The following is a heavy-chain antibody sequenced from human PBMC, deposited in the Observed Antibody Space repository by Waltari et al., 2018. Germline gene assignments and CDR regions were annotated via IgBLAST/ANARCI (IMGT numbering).Heavy chain of an antibody. CDR1: GGSFTDYY. V-gene: IGHV4-59*08. CDR3: ARYGTGTKKNFDL. J-gene: IGHJ2*01. Sequence: QVQLQASGPGLVKPSETLSLTCTVSGGSFTDYYWSWIRQPPGKGLEWIGYIHYRGDTNHNPSLKGRVTISSDTSQSQFSLELSSVTAADTAVYYCARYGTGTKKNFDLWGRGTLVTVSS. CDR2: IHYRGDT. D-gene: IGHD1-1*01.